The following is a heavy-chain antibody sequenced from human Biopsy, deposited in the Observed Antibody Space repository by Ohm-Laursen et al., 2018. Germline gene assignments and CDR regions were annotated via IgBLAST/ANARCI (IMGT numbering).Heavy chain of an antibody. J-gene: IGHJ6*02. CDR2: IYYSGST. V-gene: IGHV4-59*01. CDR3: ARATNSTGWPYYYFYGMDV. D-gene: IGHD2/OR15-2a*01. Sequence: GTLSLTCTVSGGSISSDYWSWNRQTPGQGLEWIGYIYYSGSTNYNPSLKSRVTISVDTSKNQFSLRLNSVTAADTAVYYCARATNSTGWPYYYFYGMDVWGQGTTVTVSS. CDR1: GGSISSDY.